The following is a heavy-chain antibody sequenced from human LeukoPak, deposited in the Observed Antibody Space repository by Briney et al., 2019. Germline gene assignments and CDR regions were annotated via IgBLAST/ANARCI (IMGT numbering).Heavy chain of an antibody. J-gene: IGHJ4*02. D-gene: IGHD3-22*01. V-gene: IGHV3-7*01. CDR3: ARDRSSSGYYYDY. CDR2: IKQDGSEK. Sequence: GGSLRLSCAASGFTFSSYWMSWVRQAPGKGLEWVANIKQDGSEKYYVDSVKGRFTISRDNAKNSLYPQMNSLRAEDTAVYYCARDRSSSGYYYDYWGQGTLVTVSS. CDR1: GFTFSSYW.